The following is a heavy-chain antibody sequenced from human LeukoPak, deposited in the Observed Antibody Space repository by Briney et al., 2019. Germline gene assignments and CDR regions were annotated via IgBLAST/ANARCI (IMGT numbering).Heavy chain of an antibody. Sequence: PSETLSLTCAVYGGSFSGYYWSWIRQPPGKGLEWIGEIKHSGSTNYNPSLKSRVTISVDTSKNQFSLKLSSVTAADTAVYYCARVEWDAFDIWGQGTMVTVSS. D-gene: IGHD3-3*01. CDR1: GGSFSGYY. CDR3: ARVEWDAFDI. J-gene: IGHJ3*02. CDR2: IKHSGST. V-gene: IGHV4-34*01.